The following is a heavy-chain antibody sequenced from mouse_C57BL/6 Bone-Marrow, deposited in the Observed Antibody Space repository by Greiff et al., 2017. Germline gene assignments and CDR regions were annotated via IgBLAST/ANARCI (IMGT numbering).Heavy chain of an antibody. J-gene: IGHJ4*01. CDR3: ARWEYSNYGAMDY. CDR2: INPNNGGT. V-gene: IGHV1-26*01. Sequence: VQLQQSGPELVKPGASVKISCKASGYTFTDYYMNWVKQSHGKSLEWIGDINPNNGGTSYNQKFKGKATLTVDKSSSTAYMELRSLTSEDSAVYYCARWEYSNYGAMDYWGQGTSVTVSS. CDR1: GYTFTDYY. D-gene: IGHD2-5*01.